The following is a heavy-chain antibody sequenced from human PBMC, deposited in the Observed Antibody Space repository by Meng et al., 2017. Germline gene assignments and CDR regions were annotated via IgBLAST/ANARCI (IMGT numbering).Heavy chain of an antibody. CDR3: ARAFSVAAAGTLGY. D-gene: IGHD6-13*01. V-gene: IGHV1-46*01. CDR1: GYTFTSYY. CDR2: INPSGGSR. J-gene: IGHJ4*02. Sequence: ASVKVSCKASGYTFTSYYMHWVRQAPGQGLEWMGIINPSGGSRSYAQKFQGRVTMTRDTSTSRVNMELSSLRSEDTAVYYCARAFSVAAAGTLGYWGQGTLVTVSS.